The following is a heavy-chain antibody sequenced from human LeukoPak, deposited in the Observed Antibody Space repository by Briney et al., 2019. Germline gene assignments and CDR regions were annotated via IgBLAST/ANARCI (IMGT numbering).Heavy chain of an antibody. CDR3: GLMVTPSQFDY. CDR2: ISYDGSNK. V-gene: IGHV3-30*03. CDR1: GFTFISYG. D-gene: IGHD5-18*01. Sequence: GGSLRLSCAASGFTFISYGMHWVRQAPGKGLEWVAVISYDGSNKYYADSVKGRFTISRDNSKNTLYLQMNSLRAEDTAVYYCGLMVTPSQFDYWGQGTLVTVSS. J-gene: IGHJ4*02.